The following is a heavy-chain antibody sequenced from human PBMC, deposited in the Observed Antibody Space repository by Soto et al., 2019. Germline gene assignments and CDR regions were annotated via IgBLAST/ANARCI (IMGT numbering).Heavy chain of an antibody. Sequence: PGGSLRLSCAASGFTFSSYSMNWVRQAPGKGLEWVSSISSSSSYIYYADSVKGRFTISRDNAKNSLYLQMNSLRAEDTAVYYCARGLGPAAIYYYYMDVWGKGTTVTVSS. V-gene: IGHV3-21*01. CDR2: ISSSSSYI. CDR3: ARGLGPAAIYYYYMDV. J-gene: IGHJ6*03. D-gene: IGHD2-2*01. CDR1: GFTFSSYS.